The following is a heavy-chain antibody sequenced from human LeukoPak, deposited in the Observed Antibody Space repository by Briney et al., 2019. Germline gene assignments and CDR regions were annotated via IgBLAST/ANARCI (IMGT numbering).Heavy chain of an antibody. V-gene: IGHV3-23*01. CDR1: GFTFSSYA. J-gene: IGHJ4*02. Sequence: GGSLRLSCAASGFTFSSYAMSWVRQAPGKGLEWVSAISGHGSSAYYADSVRGRFTISRDNSKNTLYLQMNSLRAEDTAVYYCAKPSRAYYYDSSGYLTYFDYRGQGTLVTVSS. D-gene: IGHD3-22*01. CDR2: ISGHGSSA. CDR3: AKPSRAYYYDSSGYLTYFDY.